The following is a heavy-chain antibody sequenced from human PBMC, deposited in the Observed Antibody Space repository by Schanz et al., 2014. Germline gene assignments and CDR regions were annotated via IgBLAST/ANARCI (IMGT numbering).Heavy chain of an antibody. CDR1: GFTFSRNA. D-gene: IGHD3-3*01. Sequence: DVRLVESGGGLVQPGGSLRLSCAASGFTFSRNAMNWVRQAPGKGLEWVSYISATSAKIDYADSVQGRFTISRDNAKNSLYLEMTSLRGEDTAVYYCARDKGGYYPFDYWGQGTLVTVSS. CDR3: ARDKGGYYPFDY. CDR2: ISATSAKI. J-gene: IGHJ4*02. V-gene: IGHV3-48*01.